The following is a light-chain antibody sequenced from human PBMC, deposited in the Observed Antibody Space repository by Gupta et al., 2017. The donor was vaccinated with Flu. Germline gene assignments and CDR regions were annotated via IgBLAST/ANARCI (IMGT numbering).Light chain of an antibody. CDR2: GAS. Sequence: ERATLSCRGIGSISTNIAWYQQKPGQAPRLLIYGASTRATGIPARFSGSGSGTDFTLTISSLQSDDFAVYYCHLYNTWPPSTFGPGTRMDVK. CDR1: GSISTN. J-gene: IGKJ3*01. V-gene: IGKV3-15*01. CDR3: HLYNTWPPST.